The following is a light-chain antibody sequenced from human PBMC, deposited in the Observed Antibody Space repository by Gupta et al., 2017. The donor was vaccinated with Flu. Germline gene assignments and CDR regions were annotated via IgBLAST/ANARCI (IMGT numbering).Light chain of an antibody. Sequence: IQMTQSPSSLSASVGDRVTITCRASQGIGNWLAWYQQKPEKAPKSLIYAASRLESGVPSRFSDSGSARDLTLTITSLQPEDFATYYCRQEKDAAFTFGGGTKVEIK. CDR1: QGIGNW. CDR3: RQEKDAAFT. J-gene: IGKJ4*01. V-gene: IGKV1D-16*01. CDR2: AAS.